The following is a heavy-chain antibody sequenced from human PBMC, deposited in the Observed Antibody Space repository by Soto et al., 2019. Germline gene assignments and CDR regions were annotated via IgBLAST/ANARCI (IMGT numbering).Heavy chain of an antibody. V-gene: IGHV4-34*01. D-gene: IGHD3-22*01. Sequence: SETLSLTCAVYGGSFSGYYWSWIRQPPGKGLEWIGEINHSGSTNYNPSLKSRVTISVDTSKNQFSLKLSSVTAADTAVYYCARGSSRITMIVRYYFDYWGQGTLVTVSS. CDR1: GGSFSGYY. CDR2: INHSGST. J-gene: IGHJ4*02. CDR3: ARGSSRITMIVRYYFDY.